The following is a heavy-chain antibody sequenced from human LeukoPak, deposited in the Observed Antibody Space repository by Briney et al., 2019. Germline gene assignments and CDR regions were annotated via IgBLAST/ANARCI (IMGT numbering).Heavy chain of an antibody. D-gene: IGHD1-26*01. J-gene: IGHJ4*02. CDR3: ARNEKWGRDL. CDR2: IVQDGSQK. Sequence: SGGSLRLSCAASGFTFSRHWMSWVRQAPGKGLEWVANIVQDGSQKYYVDSVKGRFTISRDNGKNSLYLQMNSLRAEDTAVYYCARNEKWGRDLWGQGTLVTASS. V-gene: IGHV3-7*03. CDR1: GFTFSRHW.